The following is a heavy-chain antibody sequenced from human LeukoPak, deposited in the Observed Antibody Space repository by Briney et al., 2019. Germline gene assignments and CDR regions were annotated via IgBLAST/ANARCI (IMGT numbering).Heavy chain of an antibody. D-gene: IGHD3-10*01. CDR1: GGTFSSYA. CDR3: ARWGGEYRDEP. V-gene: IGHV1-69*01. J-gene: IGHJ5*02. CDR2: IIPIFGTA. Sequence: WASVKVSCKASGGTFSSYAISWVRQAPGQGLEWMGGIIPIFGTANYAQKFQGRVTITADESTSTAYMELSSLRSEDTAVYYCARWGGEYRDEPWGQGTLVTVSS.